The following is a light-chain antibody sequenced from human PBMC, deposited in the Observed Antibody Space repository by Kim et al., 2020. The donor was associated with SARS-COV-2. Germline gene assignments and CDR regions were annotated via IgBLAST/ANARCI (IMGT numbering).Light chain of an antibody. CDR1: QNISNY. CDR2: DSS. J-gene: IGKJ4*01. Sequence: SASVGDRATITCQGRQNISNYLKWYQQKPGKAPTLLIYDSSNLETGVPSRFSGSGSGTDFTFTISSLQPEDIATYYCQQYDNPLTFGGGTKVDIK. V-gene: IGKV1-33*01. CDR3: QQYDNPLT.